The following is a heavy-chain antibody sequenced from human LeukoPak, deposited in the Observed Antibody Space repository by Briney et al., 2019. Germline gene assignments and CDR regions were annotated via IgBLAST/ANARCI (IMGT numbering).Heavy chain of an antibody. D-gene: IGHD4-17*01. CDR2: IIPIFGTA. V-gene: IGHV1-69*13. J-gene: IGHJ4*02. CDR3: ARFSTVTTRGGVFDY. CDR1: GGTFSSYA. Sequence: VKVSCKASGGTFSSYAISWVRQAPGQGPEWMGRIIPIFGTANYAQKFQGRVTITTDESTSTAYMELSSLRSEDTAVYYCARFSTVTTRGGVFDYWGQGTLVTVSS.